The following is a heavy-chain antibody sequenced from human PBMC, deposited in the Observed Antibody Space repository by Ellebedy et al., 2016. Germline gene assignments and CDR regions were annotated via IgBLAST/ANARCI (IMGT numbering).Heavy chain of an antibody. V-gene: IGHV3-23*01. Sequence: GGSLRLSXTASGFTFSNYVMSWVRQAPGKGLKWVSGISRTDDSTYYADSVKGRFTISRDNSRNTLYLQMDSLRAADTAVYYCYYGHYSGYWGQGTLVTVSS. CDR3: YYGHYSGY. J-gene: IGHJ4*02. CDR1: GFTFSNYV. D-gene: IGHD4-17*01. CDR2: ISRTDDST.